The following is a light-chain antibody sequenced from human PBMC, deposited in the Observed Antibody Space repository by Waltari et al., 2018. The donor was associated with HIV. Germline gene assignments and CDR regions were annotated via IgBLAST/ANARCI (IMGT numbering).Light chain of an antibody. J-gene: IGKJ3*01. CDR2: YVS. Sequence: EIPLTQSPAFQPVTAKEQATITCRASQKVGNRWHWYQQKQQQSPKLLIKYVSQCVSGVPSRFSGSGSGTDFTLTINGLEAEDAAAYYCHQDNVFPFTFGPGTKVDIK. CDR3: HQDNVFPFT. CDR1: QKVGNR. V-gene: IGKV6D-21*02.